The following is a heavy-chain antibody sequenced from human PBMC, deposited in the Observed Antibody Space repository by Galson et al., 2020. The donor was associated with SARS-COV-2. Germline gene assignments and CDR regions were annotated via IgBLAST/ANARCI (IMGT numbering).Heavy chain of an antibody. J-gene: IGHJ3*02. CDR3: ARGYLAGPFDI. Sequence: GGSLRLSCAASGVTFDDYGMSWVRQVPGKGLEWVCGINKNGGSTNYADSVRGRFTISRDNAKNSLYLQMNSLRAEDTALYFCARGYLAGPFDIWAKGSMVTVSS. CDR2: INKNGGST. V-gene: IGHV3-20*04. D-gene: IGHD2-2*01. CDR1: GVTFDDYG.